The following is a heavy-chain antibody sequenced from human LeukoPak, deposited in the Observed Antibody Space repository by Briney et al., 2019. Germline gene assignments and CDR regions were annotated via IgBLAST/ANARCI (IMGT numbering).Heavy chain of an antibody. CDR3: ARGSAVYGSGYFDY. J-gene: IGHJ4*02. V-gene: IGHV1-69*13. CDR2: IIPIFGTA. CDR1: GGTFSSYG. Sequence: GASVKVSCKASGGTFSSYGISWVRQAPGQGLEWMGGIIPIFGTANYAQKFQGRVTITADESTSTAYMELSSLRSEDTAVYYCARGSAVYGSGYFDYWGQGTLVTVSS. D-gene: IGHD3-22*01.